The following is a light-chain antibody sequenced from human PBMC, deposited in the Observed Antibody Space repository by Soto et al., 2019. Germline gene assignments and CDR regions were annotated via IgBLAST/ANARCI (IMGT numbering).Light chain of an antibody. J-gene: IGKJ1*01. CDR1: QSIVCW. CDR2: DAS. V-gene: IGKV1-5*01. Sequence: DVQMTQFPSILYSFVGDRVTITCRARQSIVCWLAWYQQKPGKAPKLLIYDASSLESGVQAGFSGIGSRTDFNLSIRSLQPDDFGTYYWXQCYMGWTCGQGTKVDI. CDR3: XQCYMGWT.